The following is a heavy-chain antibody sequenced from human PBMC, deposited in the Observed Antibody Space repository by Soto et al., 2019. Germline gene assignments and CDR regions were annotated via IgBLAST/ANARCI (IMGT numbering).Heavy chain of an antibody. V-gene: IGHV1-2*02. J-gene: IGHJ1*01. CDR3: ARDCTNGVFHEEAYFQH. D-gene: IGHD2-8*01. Sequence: QVQLVQSGAEVKKPGPSVKVSCKASGYTFTGYYMHWVRQAPGQGLEWMGWINPNSGGTNYAQKFQGRVTMTRDTSISTAYMELSRLRSDDTAVYYCARDCTNGVFHEEAYFQHWGQGTLVTVSS. CDR2: INPNSGGT. CDR1: GYTFTGYY.